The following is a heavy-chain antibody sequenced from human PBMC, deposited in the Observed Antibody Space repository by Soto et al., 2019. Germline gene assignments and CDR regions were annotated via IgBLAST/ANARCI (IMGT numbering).Heavy chain of an antibody. D-gene: IGHD3-9*01. J-gene: IGHJ3*02. CDR1: GGSFSGYY. CDR2: INHSGST. Sequence: PSETLSLTCAVYGGSFSGYYWSWIRQPPGKGLEWIGEINHSGSTNYNPSLKSRVTISVDTSKNQFSLKLSSVTAADTAVYYCARELTYYDILTGYRHDAFDIWGQGTMVTVSS. CDR3: ARELTYYDILTGYRHDAFDI. V-gene: IGHV4-34*01.